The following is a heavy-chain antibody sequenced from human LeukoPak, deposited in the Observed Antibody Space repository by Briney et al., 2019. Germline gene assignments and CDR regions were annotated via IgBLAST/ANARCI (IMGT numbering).Heavy chain of an antibody. Sequence: PGGSLRLSCAASGFTFSSYAMNWVRQAPGKGLEWVSSISSSSSYIYYADSVKGRFTISRDNAKNSLYLQMNSLRAEDTAVYYCARANAARAPFDYWGQGTLVTVSS. J-gene: IGHJ4*02. CDR2: ISSSSSYI. CDR3: ARANAARAPFDY. CDR1: GFTFSSYA. V-gene: IGHV3-21*01. D-gene: IGHD6-6*01.